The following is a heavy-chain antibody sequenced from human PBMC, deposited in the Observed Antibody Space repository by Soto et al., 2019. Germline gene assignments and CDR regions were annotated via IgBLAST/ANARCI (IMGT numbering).Heavy chain of an antibody. V-gene: IGHV4-59*01. CDR1: GGSISSYY. Sequence: TVSGGSISSYYWSWIRQPPGKRLEWIGNIYYSGSTDYNPSLKSRVTVSVDTSKSHFSLKLTSVTAADTAVYYCARHSSDYYYFDYWGQGSLVTVSS. J-gene: IGHJ4*02. CDR2: IYYSGST. CDR3: ARHSSDYYYFDY. D-gene: IGHD3-22*01.